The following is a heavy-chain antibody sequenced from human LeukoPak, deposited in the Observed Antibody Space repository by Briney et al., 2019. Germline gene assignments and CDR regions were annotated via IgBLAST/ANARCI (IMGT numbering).Heavy chain of an antibody. Sequence: GGSLRLSCAASGFTFSSYWMSWVRQAPGKGLEWVANIKQDGSEKYYVDSVKGRFTISRDNAKNSLYLQMNSLRAGDTAVYYCAREHYYDSSGPTGYFDYWGQGTLVTVSS. V-gene: IGHV3-7*01. CDR2: IKQDGSEK. CDR1: GFTFSSYW. D-gene: IGHD3-22*01. J-gene: IGHJ4*02. CDR3: AREHYYDSSGPTGYFDY.